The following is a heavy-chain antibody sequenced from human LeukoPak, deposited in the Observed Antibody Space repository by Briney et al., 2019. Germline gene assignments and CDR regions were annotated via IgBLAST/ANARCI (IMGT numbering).Heavy chain of an antibody. Sequence: ASVKVSCKASGYTFTGYYMHWVRQAPGQGLEWMGWINPNSGGTNYAQKFQGRVTMTRDTSTSTVYMELSSLRSEDTAVYYCARGGGLVRDLFDYWGQGTLVTVSS. V-gene: IGHV1-2*02. CDR1: GYTFTGYY. CDR3: ARGGGLVRDLFDY. CDR2: INPNSGGT. D-gene: IGHD3/OR15-3a*01. J-gene: IGHJ4*02.